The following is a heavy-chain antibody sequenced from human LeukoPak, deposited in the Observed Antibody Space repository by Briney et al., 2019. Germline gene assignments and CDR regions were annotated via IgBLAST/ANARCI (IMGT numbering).Heavy chain of an antibody. CDR3: ARMGSSWSRFDY. D-gene: IGHD6-13*01. Sequence: SETLSLTCTVSGGSITSFYWSWVRQPPGKGLEWIGYIYYSGSTHYNPSLKSRVTISVDTSKNQFPLKLSSVTAAATAVYYCARMGSSWSRFDYWGQGTLVTVSS. CDR1: GGSITSFY. CDR2: IYYSGST. J-gene: IGHJ4*02. V-gene: IGHV4-59*01.